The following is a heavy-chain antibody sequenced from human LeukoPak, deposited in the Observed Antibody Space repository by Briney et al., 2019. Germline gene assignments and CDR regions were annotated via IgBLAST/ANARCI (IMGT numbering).Heavy chain of an antibody. J-gene: IGHJ4*02. CDR3: ARPSGYELYFDY. Sequence: PGGSLRLSCAASGFTVSSNYMSWVRQAPGKGLGWVSVIYSGGSTYYADSVKGRFTISRDNSKNTLYLQMNSLRAEDTAVYYCARPSGYELYFDYWGQGTLVTVSS. D-gene: IGHD5-12*01. V-gene: IGHV3-53*01. CDR2: IYSGGST. CDR1: GFTVSSNY.